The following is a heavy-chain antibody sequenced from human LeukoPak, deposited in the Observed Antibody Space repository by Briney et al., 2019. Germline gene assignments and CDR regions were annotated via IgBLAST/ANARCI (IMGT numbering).Heavy chain of an antibody. D-gene: IGHD3-3*01. CDR2: INHSGST. CDR1: GGSFSGYY. V-gene: IGHV4-34*01. CDR3: ARAHYDFWSGYPRNYFDY. J-gene: IGHJ4*02. Sequence: SETLSLTCAVYGGSFSGYYWSWIRQPPGKGLEWIGEINHSGSTNYNPSLKSRVTISVDTSKNQFSLKLSSVTAADTAVYYCARAHYDFWSGYPRNYFDYWGQGTLVTVSS.